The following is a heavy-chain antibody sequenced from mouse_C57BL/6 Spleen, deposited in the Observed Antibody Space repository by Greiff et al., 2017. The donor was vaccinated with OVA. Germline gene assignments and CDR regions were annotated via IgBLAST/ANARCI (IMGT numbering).Heavy chain of an antibody. Sequence: QVQLQQSGAELVKPGASVKISCKASGYAFSSYWMNWVKQRPGKGLEWIGQIYPGDGDTNYNGKFKGKATLTADKSSSTAYMQLSSLTSEDSAVYFCARGGITTVVATDAYWGQGTLVTVSA. CDR1: GYAFSSYW. CDR2: IYPGDGDT. J-gene: IGHJ3*01. D-gene: IGHD1-1*01. V-gene: IGHV1-80*01. CDR3: ARGGITTVVATDAY.